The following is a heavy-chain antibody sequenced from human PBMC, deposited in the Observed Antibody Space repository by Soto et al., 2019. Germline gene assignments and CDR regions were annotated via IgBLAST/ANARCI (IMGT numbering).Heavy chain of an antibody. CDR3: GRVMRSLLSITALDT. CDR1: RYTFTRDQ. D-gene: IGHD3-10*01. J-gene: IGHJ5*02. CDR2: IDPSGGKT. V-gene: IGHV1-46*01. Sequence: GASVKVSCKASRYTFTRDQIHWVRQAPGQGLEWMGMIDPSGGKTNYAQKFQGRVTMTRDTSTSTVYMALSSLRSEDTAIYFCGRVMRSLLSITALDTWGQGTLVTVSS.